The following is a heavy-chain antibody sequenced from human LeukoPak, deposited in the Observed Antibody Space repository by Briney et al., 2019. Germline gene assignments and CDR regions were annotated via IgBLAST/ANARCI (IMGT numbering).Heavy chain of an antibody. CDR1: GGSISSYY. Sequence: PSETLSLTCTVSGGSISSYYWSWIRQPPGEGLEWIGYIYYSGSTNYNPSLKSRVTMSIDTSKNQFSLKLTSVTAADTAVYYCGRADGTSLQRFDPWGQGTLVTVSS. J-gene: IGHJ5*02. CDR3: GRADGTSLQRFDP. V-gene: IGHV4-59*01. CDR2: IYYSGST. D-gene: IGHD2-2*01.